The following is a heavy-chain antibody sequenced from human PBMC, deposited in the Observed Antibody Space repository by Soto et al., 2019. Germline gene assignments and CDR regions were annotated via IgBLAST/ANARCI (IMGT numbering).Heavy chain of an antibody. CDR3: ARIAGRGYYYGMDV. CDR2: IDWDDDK. J-gene: IGHJ6*02. Sequence: SGPTLVNPTQTLTLTCTFSGSSLSTSGMCVSWIRQPPGKALEWLALIDWDDDKYYSTSLKTRLTISKDTSKNQVVLTMTNMDPVDTATYYCARIAGRGYYYGMDVWGQGTTVTVSS. D-gene: IGHD6-13*01. V-gene: IGHV2-70*01. CDR1: GSSLSTSGMC.